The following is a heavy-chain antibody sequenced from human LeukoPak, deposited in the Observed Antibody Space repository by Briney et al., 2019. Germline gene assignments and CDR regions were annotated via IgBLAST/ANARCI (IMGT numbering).Heavy chain of an antibody. D-gene: IGHD4-17*01. CDR2: ISYSGST. J-gene: IGHJ3*02. CDR1: GGSISSSSYY. CDR3: ARCHGDTDAFDI. Sequence: SETLSLTCTVSGGSISSSSYYWAWIRQPPGKGLEWIGSISYSGSTSYNPSLKSRVVISVDTSKKRFSLKLTSVTAADTAVYYCARCHGDTDAFDIWGQGTMVTVSS. V-gene: IGHV4-39*07.